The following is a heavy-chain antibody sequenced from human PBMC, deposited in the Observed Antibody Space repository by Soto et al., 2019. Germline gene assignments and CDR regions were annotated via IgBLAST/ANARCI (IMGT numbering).Heavy chain of an antibody. CDR1: GGSISSYY. D-gene: IGHD5-12*01. Sequence: SETLSLTCTVSGGSISSYYWSWIRQPPGKGLEWIGYIYHTGATNYNPSLKSRVTISLDTSKGQFSLNLTSLTTADTAVYFCARGGNRYSNVASGVGGFDYWGQGSLVTVSS. CDR3: ARGGNRYSNVASGVGGFDY. V-gene: IGHV4-59*01. J-gene: IGHJ4*02. CDR2: IYHTGAT.